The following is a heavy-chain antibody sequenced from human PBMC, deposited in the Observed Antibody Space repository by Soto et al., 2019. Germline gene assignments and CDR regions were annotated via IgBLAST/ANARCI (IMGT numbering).Heavy chain of an antibody. CDR1: GFTFSSYS. CDR2: ISNDGSNK. D-gene: IGHD3-22*01. Sequence: GGSLGLSCAASGFTFSSYSMHWVRQAPGKGLEWVAVISNDGSNKFYADSVKGRFTISRDNARNTLHLQMNTLRAEDTAVYYCAKDLYYYHSSLDDYWGQGTLVTVSS. J-gene: IGHJ4*02. CDR3: AKDLYYYHSSLDDY. V-gene: IGHV3-30*18.